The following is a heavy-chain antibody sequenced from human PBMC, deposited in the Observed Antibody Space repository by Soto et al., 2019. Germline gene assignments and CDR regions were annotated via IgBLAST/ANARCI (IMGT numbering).Heavy chain of an antibody. CDR2: ISYDGSNK. V-gene: IGHV3-30-3*01. Sequence: RRLSCAASGFTFSSYAMHWVRQAPGKGLEWVAVISYDGSNKYYADSVKGRLTISRDNSKNTLYLQMNSLRAEDTAVYYCAREGEYRDYYGMDVWGQGTTVTVSS. CDR1: GFTFSSYA. J-gene: IGHJ6*02. CDR3: AREGEYRDYYGMDV. D-gene: IGHD3-16*01.